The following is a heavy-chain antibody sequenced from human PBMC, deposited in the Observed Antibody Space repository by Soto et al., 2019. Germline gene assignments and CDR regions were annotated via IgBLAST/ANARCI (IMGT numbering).Heavy chain of an antibody. J-gene: IGHJ4*02. D-gene: IGHD6-13*01. CDR2: INPNSGGT. CDR3: ARGRGAAADYFDF. CDR1: GYTFTGYY. V-gene: IGHV1-2*04. Sequence: ASVKVSCKASGYTFTGYYMHWVRQAPGQGLEWMGWINPNSGGTNYAQKFQGWVTMTRDTSISTAYMELSRLRSDDTAVYYCARGRGAAADYFDFWGQGTLVTVSS.